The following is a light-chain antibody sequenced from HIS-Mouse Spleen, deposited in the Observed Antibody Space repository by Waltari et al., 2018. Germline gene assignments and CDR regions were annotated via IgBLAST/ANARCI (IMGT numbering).Light chain of an antibody. CDR2: RND. CDR3: AAWDDSLNGPV. CDR1: SPNIGSNT. V-gene: IGLV1-44*01. Sequence: QSVLTQPPSASGTPGQRVTISCSGSSPNIGSNTVNWYQQLPGTDPKLLIYRNDPRPSGVPGRFSGSNSGNSASLAISGLQSEDEADYYCAAWDDSLNGPVFGGGTKLTVL. J-gene: IGLJ3*02.